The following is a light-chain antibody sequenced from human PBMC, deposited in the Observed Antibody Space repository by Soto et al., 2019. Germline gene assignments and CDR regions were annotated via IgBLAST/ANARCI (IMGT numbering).Light chain of an antibody. CDR1: QSVSTY. J-gene: IGKJ4*01. CDR3: QEGSTLIT. V-gene: IGKV1-39*01. CDR2: GAS. Sequence: DIQMTQSPYSLSTSVGDRVTITCRTSQSVSTYLNWYQQRPGKAPKLLIYGASSLQSGVPSRFSGSGSGTHFTLTISSLQPEDFATYYCQEGSTLITFGGGTKLDI.